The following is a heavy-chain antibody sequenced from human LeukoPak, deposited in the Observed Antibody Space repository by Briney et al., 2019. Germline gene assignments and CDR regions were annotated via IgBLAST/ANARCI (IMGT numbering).Heavy chain of an antibody. D-gene: IGHD6-13*01. CDR3: ARVGSSSWYSFDY. CDR1: GYTFTGYY. J-gene: IGHJ4*02. V-gene: IGHV1-2*06. Sequence: ASVKVSCKTSGYTFTGYYMHWMRQAPGQGLEWMGRIDPNSGGTNYAQNFQGRVTMTRDTSISTAYMGLTRLRSDDTAIYYCARVGSSSWYSFDYWGQGTLVTVSS. CDR2: IDPNSGGT.